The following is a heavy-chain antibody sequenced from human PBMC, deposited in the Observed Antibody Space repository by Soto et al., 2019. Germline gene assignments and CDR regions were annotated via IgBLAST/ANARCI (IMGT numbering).Heavy chain of an antibody. J-gene: IGHJ5*02. CDR2: INHSGST. V-gene: IGHV4-34*01. CDR3: ARGGRITMVRGVRKRNWFDP. D-gene: IGHD3-10*01. Sequence: LSLTCAVYGGSFSGYYWSWIRQPPGKGLEWIGEINHSGSTNYNPSLKSRVTISVDTSKNQFSLKLSSVTAADTAVYYCARGGRITMVRGVRKRNWFDPWGQGTLVTVSS. CDR1: GGSFSGYY.